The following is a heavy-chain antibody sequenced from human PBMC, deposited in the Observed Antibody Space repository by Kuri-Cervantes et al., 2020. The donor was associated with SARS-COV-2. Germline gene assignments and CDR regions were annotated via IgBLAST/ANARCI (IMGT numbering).Heavy chain of an antibody. CDR1: GCTFTGYY. J-gene: IGHJ5*02. D-gene: IGHD3-10*01. CDR2: INPIFGTT. CDR3: ATDRRVRGAMLPDPNRYNWFDP. Sequence: SVKVSCKASGCTFTGYYINWVRQAPGQGLEWMGGINPIFGTTNYAQKFQGRVTMTEDTSIDTAYMELSGLRSEDTAVYYCATDRRVRGAMLPDPNRYNWFDPWGQGTLVTVSS. V-gene: IGHV1-69*06.